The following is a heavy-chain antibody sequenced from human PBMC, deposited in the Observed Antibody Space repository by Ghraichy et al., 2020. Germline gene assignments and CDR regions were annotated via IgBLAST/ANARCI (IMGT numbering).Heavy chain of an antibody. Sequence: GGSLRLSCAASGFTFSSYAMHWVRQAPGKGLEWVAVISYDGSNKYYADSVKGRFTISRDNSKNTLYLQMNSLRAEDTAVYYCARAMGDTAMAIDYWGQGTLVTVSS. D-gene: IGHD5-18*01. CDR2: ISYDGSNK. V-gene: IGHV3-30*04. J-gene: IGHJ4*02. CDR3: ARAMGDTAMAIDY. CDR1: GFTFSSYA.